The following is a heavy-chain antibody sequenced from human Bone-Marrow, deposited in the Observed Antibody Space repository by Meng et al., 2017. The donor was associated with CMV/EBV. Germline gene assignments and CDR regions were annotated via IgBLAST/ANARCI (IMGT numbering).Heavy chain of an antibody. CDR2: IKQDGSEK. V-gene: IGHV3-7*01. D-gene: IGHD6-13*01. J-gene: IGHJ4*02. Sequence: ETLSLTCAASGFTFSSYWMSWVRQAPGKGLEWVANIKQDGSEKYYVDSVKGRFTISRDNAKNSLYLQMNSLRAEDTAVYYCARTYSLSSWERYFDYWGQGTLVTVSS. CDR3: ARTYSLSSWERYFDY. CDR1: GFTFSSYW.